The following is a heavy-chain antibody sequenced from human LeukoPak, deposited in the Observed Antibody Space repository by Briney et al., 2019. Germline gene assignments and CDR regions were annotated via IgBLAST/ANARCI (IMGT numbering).Heavy chain of an antibody. CDR2: IIPILGIA. CDR1: GGTFSSYT. V-gene: IGHV1-69*02. CDR3: ARVSPTIAAAGTWADAFDI. Sequence: SVKVSCKASGGTFSSYTISWVRQAPGQGLEWMGRIIPILGIANYAQKFQGRVTITADKSTSTAYMERSSLRSEDTAVYYCARVSPTIAAAGTWADAFDIWGQGTMVTVSS. J-gene: IGHJ3*02. D-gene: IGHD6-13*01.